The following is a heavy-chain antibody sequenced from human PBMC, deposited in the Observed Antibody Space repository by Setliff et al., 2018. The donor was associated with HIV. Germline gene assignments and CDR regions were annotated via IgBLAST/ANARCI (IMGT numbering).Heavy chain of an antibody. CDR2: IYTTGIT. CDR3: ARMRLDGGYSYDY. V-gene: IGHV4-4*07. Sequence: PSETLSLTCTVSGDSISSYYWSWIRQPAGKGLEWIGRIYTTGITNYNPSLKSRVTISVDTSKNLFSLKLSSVTAADTGVYYCARMRLDGGYSYDYWGQGTLVTVSS. CDR1: GDSISSYY. J-gene: IGHJ4*02. D-gene: IGHD5-12*01.